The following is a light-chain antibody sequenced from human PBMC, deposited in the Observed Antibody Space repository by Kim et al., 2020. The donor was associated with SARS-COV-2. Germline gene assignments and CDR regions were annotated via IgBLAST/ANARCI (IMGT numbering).Light chain of an antibody. J-gene: IGLJ1*01. CDR1: SSDIGGYNY. CDR2: DVS. CDR3: NSYTTSSTFV. V-gene: IGLV2-14*03. Sequence: PGQSITISCTGTSSDIGGYNYVSWYQQHPGKAPKLIISDVSKRPSGVSYRFSGSKSGNTASLTISGLQAEDEADYYCNSYTTSSTFVFGTGTKVTVL.